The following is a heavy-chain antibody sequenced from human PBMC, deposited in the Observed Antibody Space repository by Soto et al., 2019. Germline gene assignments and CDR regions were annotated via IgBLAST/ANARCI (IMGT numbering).Heavy chain of an antibody. V-gene: IGHV4-34*01. CDR1: GGSFSGYY. CDR3: ARQSPYYYGSGSYYNFDY. CDR2: INHSGST. D-gene: IGHD3-10*01. Sequence: SETLSLTCAVHGGSFSGYYWSWIRQPPGKGLEWIGEINHSGSTNYNPSLKSRVTISVDTSKNQFSLKLSSVTAADTAVYYCARQSPYYYGSGSYYNFDYWGQGTLVTGSS. J-gene: IGHJ4*02.